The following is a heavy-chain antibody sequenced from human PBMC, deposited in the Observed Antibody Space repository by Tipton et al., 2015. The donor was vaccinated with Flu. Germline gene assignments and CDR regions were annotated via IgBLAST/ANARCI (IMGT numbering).Heavy chain of an antibody. J-gene: IGHJ4*02. CDR3: ASLLADTVLQFVY. D-gene: IGHD5-18*01. CDR2: ISSSSSTI. Sequence: GSLRLSCAASGFTVSSNYMSWVRQAPGKGLEWVSYISSSSSTIYYADSVKGRFTISRDNAKNSLYLQMNSLRAEDTAVYYCASLLADTVLQFVYWGQGTLVTVSS. CDR1: GFTVSSNY. V-gene: IGHV3-48*01.